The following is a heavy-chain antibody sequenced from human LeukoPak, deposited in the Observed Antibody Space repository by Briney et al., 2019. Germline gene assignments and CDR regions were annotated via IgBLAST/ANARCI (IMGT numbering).Heavy chain of an antibody. V-gene: IGHV3-21*01. CDR1: GFTFSSFS. CDR3: ARESGGAFDI. J-gene: IGHJ3*02. D-gene: IGHD3-16*01. CDR2: ISSSSSYI. Sequence: GGPLRLSCAASGFTFSSFSMNWFRQAPGKGLEWVSSISSSSSYIYYADSVKGRFTISRDNAKNSLYLQMNSLRAEDTAVYYCARESGGAFDIWGQGTMVTVSS.